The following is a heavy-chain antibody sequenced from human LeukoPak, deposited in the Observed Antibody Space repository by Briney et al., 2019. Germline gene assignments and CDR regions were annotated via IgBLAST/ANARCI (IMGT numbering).Heavy chain of an antibody. CDR3: ARAVSGYRHFDY. Sequence: GGSLRLSCAASGFIVSSNYMSWVRQAPGKGLEWVSFIYSGGSTFYADSVKGRFTISRDNSKNTLYLQMNSLRDEDTAVYYCARAVSGYRHFDYWGQGTLVTVSS. D-gene: IGHD5-12*01. CDR1: GFIVSSNY. V-gene: IGHV3-53*01. J-gene: IGHJ4*02. CDR2: IYSGGST.